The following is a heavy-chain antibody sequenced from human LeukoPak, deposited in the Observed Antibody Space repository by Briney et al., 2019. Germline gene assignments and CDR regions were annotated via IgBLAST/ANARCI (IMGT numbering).Heavy chain of an antibody. Sequence: PGGSLRLSCAASGFTFSSYSMNWVRQAPGKGLEWVSSISSSSSYIYYADSVKGRFTISRDNSKKSLYLQMSSLRAEDTAVYYCARGRLRGFTGYDRGDFDLWGQGTLVTVSS. CDR1: GFTFSSYS. V-gene: IGHV3-21*01. D-gene: IGHD5-12*01. CDR3: ARGRLRGFTGYDRGDFDL. CDR2: ISSSSSYI. J-gene: IGHJ4*02.